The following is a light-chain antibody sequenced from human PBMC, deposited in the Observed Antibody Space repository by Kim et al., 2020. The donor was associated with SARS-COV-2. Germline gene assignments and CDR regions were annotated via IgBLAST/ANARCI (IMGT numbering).Light chain of an antibody. CDR1: QSVLYSPNNKDH. V-gene: IGKV4-1*01. CDR3: QQYYETPPT. J-gene: IGKJ1*01. Sequence: DIVMTQSPDSLAVSLGERATINCKSSQSVLYSPNNKDHLAWYQQKPGQPPKLLIYWASTRESGVPDRFSGSGSGTDFTLTVSSLQAEDVAVYYCQQYYETPPTFDQGTKVDIK. CDR2: WAS.